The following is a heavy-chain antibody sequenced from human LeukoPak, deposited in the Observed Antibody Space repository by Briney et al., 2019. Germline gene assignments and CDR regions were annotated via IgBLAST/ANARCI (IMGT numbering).Heavy chain of an antibody. V-gene: IGHV4-30-4*01. Sequence: SETLSLTCTVSGGSISSGDYYWSWIRQPPGKGLEWIGYIYYSGSTYYNPSLKSRVTISADTSKNQFSLKLSSVTAADTAVYYCARLARPTYNGWFDPWGQGTLVTVSS. CDR1: GGSISSGDYY. J-gene: IGHJ5*02. D-gene: IGHD5-24*01. CDR2: IYYSGST. CDR3: ARLARPTYNGWFDP.